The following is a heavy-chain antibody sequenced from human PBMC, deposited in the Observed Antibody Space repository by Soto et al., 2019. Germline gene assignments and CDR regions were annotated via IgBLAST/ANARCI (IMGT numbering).Heavy chain of an antibody. D-gene: IGHD3-10*01. V-gene: IGHV4-31*03. Sequence: QVQLQESGPGLVMPSQTLSLTCTVSGGSITSGGYCWTWIRQHPVKGLEWMGHIYYSGSTSYNPSLKSRVTRSIDTSKNQFSLKLTSVTAADTAVYYCARDGDYFGSGSPPLLSKWGQGTLVTVSS. CDR3: ARDGDYFGSGSPPLLSK. CDR1: GGSITSGGYC. CDR2: IYYSGST. J-gene: IGHJ4*02.